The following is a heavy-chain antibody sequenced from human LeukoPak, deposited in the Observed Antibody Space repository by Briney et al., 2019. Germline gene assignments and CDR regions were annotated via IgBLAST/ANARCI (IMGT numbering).Heavy chain of an antibody. CDR3: ARDPPMGPGYCSSTSCYRSDY. J-gene: IGHJ4*02. CDR2: INPNSGGT. CDR1: GYTFTGYY. D-gene: IGHD2-2*01. V-gene: IGHV1-2*02. Sequence: ASVKVSCKASGYTFTGYYMHWVRQAPGQGLEWMGWINPNSGGTNYAQKFQGRVTMTRDTSISTAYMELSRLRSDDTAVYYCARDPPMGPGYCSSTSCYRSDYWGQGTLVTVSS.